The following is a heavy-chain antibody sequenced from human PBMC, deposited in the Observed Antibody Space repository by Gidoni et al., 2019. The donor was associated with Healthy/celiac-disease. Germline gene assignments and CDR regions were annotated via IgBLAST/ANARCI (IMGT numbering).Heavy chain of an antibody. CDR2: ISSSSSYI. D-gene: IGHD3-10*01. CDR1: GCTFSSYS. Sequence: EVQLVESGGCLVKPGGPLRLSCAASGCTFSSYSMNWVRQAPGKGLEWVSYISSSSSYIYYADSVKGRFTISRDNAKNSLYLQMNSLRAEDTAVYYCARERYGSGDYWGQGTLVTVSS. V-gene: IGHV3-21*01. CDR3: ARERYGSGDY. J-gene: IGHJ4*02.